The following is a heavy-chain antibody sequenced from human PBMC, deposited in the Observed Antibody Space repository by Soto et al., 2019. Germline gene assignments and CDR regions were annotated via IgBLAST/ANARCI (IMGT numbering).Heavy chain of an antibody. V-gene: IGHV3-74*01. Sequence: GGSLRLSCAASGFTFSAFAMHWVRQAPGKGLLWVSRINHDGRNTIYADSVKGRFTISRENAKNTLSLQMNSLRDEDTAVYYCVRDWFGKPHSGQGTLVTVSS. CDR1: GFTFSAFA. CDR3: VRDWFGKPH. D-gene: IGHD3-10*01. J-gene: IGHJ4*02. CDR2: INHDGRNT.